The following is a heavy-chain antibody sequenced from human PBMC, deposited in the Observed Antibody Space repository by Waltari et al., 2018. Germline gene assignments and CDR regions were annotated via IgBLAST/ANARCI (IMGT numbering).Heavy chain of an antibody. CDR2: INHSGST. J-gene: IGHJ4*02. D-gene: IGHD2-21*01. CDR1: GGSFSGYY. CDR3: ARRWEAYCGGDCYSTFDY. Sequence: QVQLQQWGAGLLKPSETLSLTCAVYGGSFSGYYWSWIRQPPGKGLGWIGEINHSGSTNYNPSLKSRVTISVDTSKNQFSLKLSSVTAADTAVYYCARRWEAYCGGDCYSTFDYWGQGTLVTVSS. V-gene: IGHV4-34*01.